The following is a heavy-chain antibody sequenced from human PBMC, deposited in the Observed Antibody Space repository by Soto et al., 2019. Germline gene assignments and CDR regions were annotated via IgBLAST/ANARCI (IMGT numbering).Heavy chain of an antibody. J-gene: IGHJ6*02. CDR3: ARDRLEVVVADAHRPYYYYGMDV. V-gene: IGHV1-18*01. Sequence: QVQLVQSGAEVKKPGASVKVSCKASGYTFTSYGISWVRQAPGQGLEWMGWISAYNGNTNYAQKLQGRGTMTTDTATSTACMELRSLRSDDTAVYYCARDRLEVVVADAHRPYYYYGMDVWGQGTTVTVSS. D-gene: IGHD2-15*01. CDR2: ISAYNGNT. CDR1: GYTFTSYG.